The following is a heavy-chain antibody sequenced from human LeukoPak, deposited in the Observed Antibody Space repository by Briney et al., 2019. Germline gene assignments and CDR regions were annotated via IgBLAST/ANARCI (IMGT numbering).Heavy chain of an antibody. D-gene: IGHD3-10*01. J-gene: IGHJ4*02. CDR3: ARGRALWFGLRNFDY. CDR1: GYTFTSYD. V-gene: IGHV1-8*01. Sequence: GASVKVSCKASGYTFTSYDINWVRQATGQGLEWTGWMNPNSGNTGYAQKFQGRVTMTRNTSISTAYMELSSLRSEDTAVYYCARGRALWFGLRNFDYWGQGTLVTVSS. CDR2: MNPNSGNT.